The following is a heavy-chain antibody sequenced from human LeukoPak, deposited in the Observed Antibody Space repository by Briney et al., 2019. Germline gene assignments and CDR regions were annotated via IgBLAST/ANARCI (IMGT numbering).Heavy chain of an antibody. CDR2: IYYSGST. Sequence: SETLSLTCMVSGGSISTYYWSWIRQPPGKGLEWIGYIYYSGSTNYNPSLKSRVTISVETSKNHFSLRLSSVTAADTAVYYCASLVLGARRHFDYWGQGTLVTVSS. CDR3: ASLVLGARRHFDY. CDR1: GGSISTYY. V-gene: IGHV4-59*08. J-gene: IGHJ4*02. D-gene: IGHD1-26*01.